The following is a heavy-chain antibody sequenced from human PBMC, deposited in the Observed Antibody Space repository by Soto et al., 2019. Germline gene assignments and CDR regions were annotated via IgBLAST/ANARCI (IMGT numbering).Heavy chain of an antibody. J-gene: IGHJ6*02. CDR1: GGTFGNSA. CDR3: ARDKDRQQLGGNYYSAIDV. CDR2: IIPIFSTP. V-gene: IGHV1-69*12. Sequence: QVQLVQSGAEVKKPGSSVTVSCKASGGTFGNSAISWVRQAPGQGLEWMGGIIPIFSTPDYAQKFQGRVTIPADESTSTAYMELTSLRSEDTAVYYCARDKDRQQLGGNYYSAIDVWGQGTTVTVSS. D-gene: IGHD3-3*02.